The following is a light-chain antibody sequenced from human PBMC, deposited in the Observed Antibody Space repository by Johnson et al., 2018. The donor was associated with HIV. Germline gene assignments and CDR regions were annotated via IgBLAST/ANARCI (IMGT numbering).Light chain of an antibody. CDR2: DNN. V-gene: IGLV1-51*01. CDR3: GTWDSSLSDYV. CDR1: SSNIGNNF. Sequence: QSILTQPPSVSAAPGQKVTISCSGSSSNIGNNFVSWFRQLPLRAPKVLIYDNNKRPSGIPDRFSGSKSGTSATLGITELQTGDEADYYCGTWDSSLSDYVFGTGTKVTVL. J-gene: IGLJ1*01.